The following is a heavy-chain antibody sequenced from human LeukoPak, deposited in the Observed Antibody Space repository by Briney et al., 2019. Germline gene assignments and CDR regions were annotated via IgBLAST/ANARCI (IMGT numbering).Heavy chain of an antibody. CDR1: GYTFTSYD. J-gene: IGHJ4*02. CDR3: ARDLTHRRNYDNSGYQIVPAF. D-gene: IGHD3-22*01. CDR2: MNPNSGNT. V-gene: IGHV1-8*01. Sequence: ASVKVSCKASGYTFTSYDINWVRQATGQGLEWMGWMNPNSGNTGYVQKFQGRDTMTTDTSTSTAYMELRSLRSDDTAVYYCARDLTHRRNYDNSGYQIVPAFWGQGTLVTVSS.